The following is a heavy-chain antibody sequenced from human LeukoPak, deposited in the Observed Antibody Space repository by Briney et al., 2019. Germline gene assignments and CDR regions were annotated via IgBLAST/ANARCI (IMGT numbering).Heavy chain of an antibody. J-gene: IGHJ6*03. D-gene: IGHD6-6*01. CDR2: IYYSGST. V-gene: IGHV4-59*01. CDR1: GGSISSYY. CDR3: ARGKYSSFYPIGYYYYMDV. Sequence: PSETLSLTCTVSGGSISSYYWSWIRQPPGKGLEWIGYIYYSGSTNYNPSLKSRVTISVDTPKNQFSLKLSSVTAADTAVYYRARGKYSSFYPIGYYYYMDVWGKGTTVTVSS.